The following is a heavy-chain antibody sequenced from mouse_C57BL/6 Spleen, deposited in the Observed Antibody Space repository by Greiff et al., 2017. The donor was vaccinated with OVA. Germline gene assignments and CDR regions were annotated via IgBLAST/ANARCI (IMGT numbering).Heavy chain of an antibody. V-gene: IGHV10-1*01. J-gene: IGHJ4*01. D-gene: IGHD1-1*01. CDR2: IRSKSNNYAT. CDR3: VRHDPYGRDAMDY. CDR1: GFSFNTYA. Sequence: EVQGVESGGGLVQPKGSLKLSCAASGFSFNTYAMNWVRQAPGKGLEWVARIRSKSNNYATYYADSVKDRFTISRDDSESMLYLQMNNLKTEDTAMYYCVRHDPYGRDAMDYWGQGTSVTVSS.